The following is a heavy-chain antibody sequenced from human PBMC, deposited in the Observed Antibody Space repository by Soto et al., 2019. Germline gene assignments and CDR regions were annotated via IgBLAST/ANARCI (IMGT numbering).Heavy chain of an antibody. CDR1: GFSLSTSGVG. CDR2: IYWDDVQ. D-gene: IGHD2-15*01. CDR3: AHSPCSGGTCYLFDY. J-gene: IGHJ4*02. V-gene: IGHV2-5*02. Sequence: QITLRESGPTLVKPTQTLTLTCTISGFSLSTSGVGVGRIRQPPGKSLEWLALIYWDDVQRYSPSLKTRLTITKDTFRSQVVLTMTNMDPVDTATYYCAHSPCSGGTCYLFDYWGQGTLVTVSS.